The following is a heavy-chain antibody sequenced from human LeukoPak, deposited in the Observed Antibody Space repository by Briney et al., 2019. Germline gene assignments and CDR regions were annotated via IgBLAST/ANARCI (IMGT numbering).Heavy chain of an antibody. CDR3: ARDSIPVAVYFDH. D-gene: IGHD6-19*01. V-gene: IGHV3-30*03. CDR2: ISYDGSNK. CDR1: GFTFSSYG. J-gene: IGHJ4*02. Sequence: GGSLRPSCAASGFTFSSYGMHWVRQAPGKGLEWVAVISYDGSNKYYADSVKGRFTISRDNSKNTLYLQMNSLRAEDTALYYCARDSIPVAVYFDHWGQGALVTVSS.